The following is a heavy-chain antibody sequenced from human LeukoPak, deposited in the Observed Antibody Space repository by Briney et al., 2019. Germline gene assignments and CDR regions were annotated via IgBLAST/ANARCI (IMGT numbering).Heavy chain of an antibody. Sequence: ASVKVSCKASGFTFTDYYIHWVRQAPGQGPEWMGWINPVSGGTDFAQKFQGRVTFSRDLSITTVYMDLRRLRFDDTAVYYCARDRSRVLDYWGQGTVVTVSS. D-gene: IGHD3-3*01. CDR2: INPVSGGT. CDR1: GFTFTDYY. CDR3: ARDRSRVLDY. V-gene: IGHV1-2*02. J-gene: IGHJ4*02.